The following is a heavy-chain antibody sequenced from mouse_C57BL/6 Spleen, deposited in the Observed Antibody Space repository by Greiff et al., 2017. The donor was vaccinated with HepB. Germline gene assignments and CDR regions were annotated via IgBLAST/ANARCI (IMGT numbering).Heavy chain of an antibody. Sequence: VQLQQSGAELARPGASVKMSCKASGYTFTSYTMHWVKQRPGQGLEWIGYINPSSGYTKYNQKFKDKATLTADKSSSTAYMQLSSLTSEDSAVYYCAREDGSSYDYYAMDYWGQGTSVTVSS. D-gene: IGHD1-1*01. CDR3: AREDGSSYDYYAMDY. CDR2: INPSSGYT. J-gene: IGHJ4*01. V-gene: IGHV1-4*01. CDR1: GYTFTSYT.